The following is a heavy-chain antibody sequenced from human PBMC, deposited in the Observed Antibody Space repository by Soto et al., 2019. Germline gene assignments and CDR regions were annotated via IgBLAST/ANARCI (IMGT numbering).Heavy chain of an antibody. V-gene: IGHV1-69*13. CDR2: IIPMFETV. Sequence: SVKVSCKASGGTFDNYAVSWVRQAPGRGLEWMGGIIPMFETVNYAQRFQGRLTIAADESTSTAYMELTSLTSADTAIYFCARGLRTGNYGMDVWGQGTTVTVSS. D-gene: IGHD2-15*01. J-gene: IGHJ6*02. CDR3: ARGLRTGNYGMDV. CDR1: GGTFDNYA.